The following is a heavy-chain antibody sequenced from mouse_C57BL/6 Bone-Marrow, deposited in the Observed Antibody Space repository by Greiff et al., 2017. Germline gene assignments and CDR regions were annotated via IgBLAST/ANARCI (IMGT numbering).Heavy chain of an antibody. Sequence: EVKLMESGGDLVKPGGSLKLSCAASGFTFSSYGMSWVRQTPDKRLEWVATISSGGSYTYYPDSVKGRFTISRDNAKNTLYLQMSSLKSEDTAMYYCASKLGYYFDYWGQGTTLTVSS. CDR3: ASKLGYYFDY. V-gene: IGHV5-6*01. CDR1: GFTFSSYG. CDR2: ISSGGSYT. D-gene: IGHD4-1*01. J-gene: IGHJ2*01.